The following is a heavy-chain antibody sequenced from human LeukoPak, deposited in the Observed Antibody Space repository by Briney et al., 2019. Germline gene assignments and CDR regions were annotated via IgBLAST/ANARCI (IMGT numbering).Heavy chain of an antibody. J-gene: IGHJ4*02. CDR3: ARDTPQVAGNFDY. D-gene: IGHD6-19*01. Sequence: PGGSLRLSCAASGFTFSSYGMHWVRQAPGKGLEWVAVIWYDGSNKYYADSVKGRFTISRDNSKNTLYLQMNSLRAEDTAVYYCARDTPQVAGNFDYWGQGTLVTVSS. CDR2: IWYDGSNK. CDR1: GFTFSSYG. V-gene: IGHV3-33*01.